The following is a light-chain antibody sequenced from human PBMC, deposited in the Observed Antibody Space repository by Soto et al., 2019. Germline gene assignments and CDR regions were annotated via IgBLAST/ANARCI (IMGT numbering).Light chain of an antibody. V-gene: IGKV3-15*01. CDR1: QSVSSN. J-gene: IGKJ1*01. Sequence: EIVMTQSPATLSVSPGERATLSCRASQSVSSNLAWYQQKPGQAPRLLIYGASTRATGIPARFSGSGSGTEFTLTISALESEDVAVYYCQHYGRSPSFGQGTKQEIK. CDR2: GAS. CDR3: QHYGRSPS.